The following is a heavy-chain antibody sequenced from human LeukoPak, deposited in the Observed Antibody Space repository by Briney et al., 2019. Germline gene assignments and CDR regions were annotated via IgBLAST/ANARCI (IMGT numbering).Heavy chain of an antibody. CDR2: LSGSGGTT. CDR1: GFTFSSYA. V-gene: IGHV3-23*01. D-gene: IGHD6-19*01. CDR3: AKVIAVASGYFQH. J-gene: IGHJ1*01. Sequence: PGGSLRLSCAASGFTFSSYAMSWVRQSPGRGLEWVSGLSGSGGTTDYAVSVKGRCTISRDNSKNTLYLQMNSLRAEDTAVYYCAKVIAVASGYFQHWGQGTLVTVSS.